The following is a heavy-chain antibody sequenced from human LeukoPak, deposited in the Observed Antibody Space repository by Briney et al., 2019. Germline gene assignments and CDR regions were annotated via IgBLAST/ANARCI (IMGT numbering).Heavy chain of an antibody. CDR3: ARLEYYYVSGNYYKLFDY. D-gene: IGHD3-10*01. V-gene: IGHV3-48*02. CDR2: ISSSGSTI. Sequence: TGGSLRLSCAASGFTFSSYNMNWVRQAPGKGLEWVSDISSSGSTIYFADSVKGRFTISGDNAKNSLYLQMNSLRDEDTAVYYCARLEYYYVSGNYYKLFDYWGQGTLVTVCS. CDR1: GFTFSSYN. J-gene: IGHJ4*02.